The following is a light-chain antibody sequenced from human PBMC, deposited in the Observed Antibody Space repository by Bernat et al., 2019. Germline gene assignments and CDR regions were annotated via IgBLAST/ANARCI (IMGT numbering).Light chain of an antibody. Sequence: EIVLTQSPATLSLSPGERATLSCRASQSVSNYLAWYQQKPGQAPRLLIYDASNRATGIPARFSGSGSGTDFTLTISSLEAEDFADYYCQERSNWPSLTFGGGTKVEIK. CDR3: QERSNWPSLT. CDR1: QSVSNY. CDR2: DAS. J-gene: IGKJ4*01. V-gene: IGKV3-11*01.